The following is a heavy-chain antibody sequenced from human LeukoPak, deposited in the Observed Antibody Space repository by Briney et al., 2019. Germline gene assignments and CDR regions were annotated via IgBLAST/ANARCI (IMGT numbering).Heavy chain of an antibody. Sequence: SETLSLTCAVYGGSFSAYYWTWVRQPPGKGLEWIGEINHSGGTNYNPSLKSRVTMSVDTSRNQFSLKLNSMTAADAAMYYCVRADGRDGYRGLVDYWGQGTLVTVSS. D-gene: IGHD5-24*01. CDR1: GGSFSAYY. CDR3: VRADGRDGYRGLVDY. J-gene: IGHJ4*02. CDR2: INHSGGT. V-gene: IGHV4-34*01.